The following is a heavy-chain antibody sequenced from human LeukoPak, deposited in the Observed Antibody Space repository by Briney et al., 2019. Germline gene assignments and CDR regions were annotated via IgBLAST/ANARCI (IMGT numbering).Heavy chain of an antibody. CDR1: GGTFSSYA. D-gene: IGHD3-22*01. J-gene: IGHJ4*02. V-gene: IGHV1-69*05. CDR3: AITYYYDSSGYTFDY. CDR2: IIPIFGTA. Sequence: SVKVSCXASGGTFSSYAISWVRQAPGQGLEWMGRIIPIFGTANYAQKFQGRVTITTDESTSTAYMELSSLRSEDTAVYYCAITYYYDSSGYTFDYWGQGTLVTVSS.